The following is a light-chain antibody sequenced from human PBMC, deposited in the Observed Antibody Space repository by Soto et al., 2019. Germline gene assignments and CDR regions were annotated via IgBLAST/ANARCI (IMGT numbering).Light chain of an antibody. Sequence: EIVMTQSPATLSVSPGERATLSCRASQSVSSNLAWFQQKPGQAPRLLIYGASTRATGIPARFSGGGSGTDFTLTIARLEPEDFAVYYCQEYDGAPITFGLGTRLEIK. J-gene: IGKJ5*01. CDR1: QSVSSN. V-gene: IGKV3-15*01. CDR3: QEYDGAPIT. CDR2: GAS.